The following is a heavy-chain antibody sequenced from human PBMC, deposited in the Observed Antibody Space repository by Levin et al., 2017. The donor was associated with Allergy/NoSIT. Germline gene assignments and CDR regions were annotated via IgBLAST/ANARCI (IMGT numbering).Heavy chain of an antibody. CDR1: GYSFTSYY. D-gene: IGHD3-22*01. V-gene: IGHV1-46*01. CDR2: LNPSSGST. J-gene: IGHJ4*02. Sequence: GASVKVSCKASGYSFTSYYMHWVRQAPGQGLEWMGILNPSSGSTTHAQKFQGRVTMTRDTSTSTVYMELSSLRSEDTAVYYCARDLHYYDSSGYYRTTIDYWGQGTLVTVSS. CDR3: ARDLHYYDSSGYYRTTIDY.